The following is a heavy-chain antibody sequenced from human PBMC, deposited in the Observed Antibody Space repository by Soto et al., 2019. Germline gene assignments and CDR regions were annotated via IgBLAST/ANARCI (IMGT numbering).Heavy chain of an antibody. CDR2: IYYSGDT. V-gene: IGHV4-59*01. Sequence: SETLSLTCTVSGGSISSYFWSWIRQPPGKGLEWIGYIYYSGDTNYSPSLKSRVTISVDTSKNQFSLKLSSVTAADTAVYYCARETGSGSYYDYGGQGALVTVSS. D-gene: IGHD3-10*01. CDR3: ARETGSGSYYDY. CDR1: GGSISSYF. J-gene: IGHJ4*02.